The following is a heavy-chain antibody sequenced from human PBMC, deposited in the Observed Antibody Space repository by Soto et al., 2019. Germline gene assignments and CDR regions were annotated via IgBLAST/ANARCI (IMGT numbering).Heavy chain of an antibody. D-gene: IGHD1-26*01. Sequence: GGSLRLSCAASGFTFSNYWMHWVRQAPGKGLVWVSRINSDGSSTAYADSVKGRFTFSRDNAKNTLYLQMNSLRAEDTAVYYCARSVKWGFDYWGQGTLVTVSS. CDR3: ARSVKWGFDY. CDR1: GFTFSNYW. V-gene: IGHV3-74*01. CDR2: INSDGSST. J-gene: IGHJ4*02.